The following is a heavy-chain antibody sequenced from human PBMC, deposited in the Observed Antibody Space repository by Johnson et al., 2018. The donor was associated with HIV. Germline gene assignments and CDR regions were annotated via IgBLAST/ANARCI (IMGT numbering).Heavy chain of an antibody. V-gene: IGHV3-38-3*01. D-gene: IGHD1-26*01. CDR3: ARVGSGSYLLGAFDI. J-gene: IGHJ3*02. CDR2: ISGGST. Sequence: VQLVESRGVLVQPGGSLRLSCAASGFTVSSNEMSWVRQAPGKGLEWVSSISGGSTYYADSRKGRFIISRDNAKNSLYLQMNSLRAEDTALYYCARVGSGSYLLGAFDIWGQGTMVTVSS. CDR1: GFTVSSNE.